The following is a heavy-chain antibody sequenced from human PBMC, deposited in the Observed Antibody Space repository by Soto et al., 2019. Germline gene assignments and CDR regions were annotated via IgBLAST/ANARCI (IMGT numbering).Heavy chain of an antibody. D-gene: IGHD2-2*01. CDR2: IIPIFGTA. CDR3: ARVARSSPGVYYYGMDV. J-gene: IGHJ6*02. CDR1: GGTFSSYA. V-gene: IGHV1-69*13. Sequence: ASVKVSCKASGGTFSSYAISWVRQAPGQGLEWMGGIIPIFGTANYAQKFQGRVTITADESTSTAYMELSSLRSEDTAVYYCARVARSSPGVYYYGMDVWGQGTTVTVSS.